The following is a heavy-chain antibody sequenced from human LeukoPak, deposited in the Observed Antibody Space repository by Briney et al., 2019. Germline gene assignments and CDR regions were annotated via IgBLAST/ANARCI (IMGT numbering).Heavy chain of an antibody. V-gene: IGHV4-34*01. Sequence: TSETLSLTCAVYGGSFSGYYWSWIRQPPGKGLEWIGEVNHSGSTNYTPSLKSRVTISVDTSKNQFSLKLSSVTAADTAVYYCARQGHSSGWYRAGMDVWGQGTTVTVSS. CDR3: ARQGHSSGWYRAGMDV. D-gene: IGHD6-19*01. J-gene: IGHJ6*02. CDR2: VNHSGST. CDR1: GGSFSGYY.